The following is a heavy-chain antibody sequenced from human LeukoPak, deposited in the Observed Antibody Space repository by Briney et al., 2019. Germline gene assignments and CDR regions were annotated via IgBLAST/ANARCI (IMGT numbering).Heavy chain of an antibody. CDR1: GFTFSRSW. D-gene: IGHD6-19*01. CDR3: AKDMYSSGWYAFDI. V-gene: IGHV3-23*01. CDR2: ISGSGGST. J-gene: IGHJ3*02. Sequence: PGGSLRLSCVASGFTFSRSWMSWVRQAPGKGLEWVSAISGSGGSTYYADSVKGRFTISRDNSKNTLYLQMNSLRAEDTAVYYCAKDMYSSGWYAFDIWGQGTMVTVSS.